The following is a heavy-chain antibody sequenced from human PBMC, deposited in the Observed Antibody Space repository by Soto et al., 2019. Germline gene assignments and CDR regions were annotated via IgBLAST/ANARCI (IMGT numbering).Heavy chain of an antibody. CDR3: AREPATAKPEGVDF. V-gene: IGHV1-2*02. CDR2: INPNSGGT. J-gene: IGHJ4*02. D-gene: IGHD1-1*01. Sequence: ASVRVSCKXSGYTFSDYYIHLVRQAPGQGLEWMGWINPNSGGTKYAPKFQGGVTMTRDTSITTAYMELSRLRSGDTAVYYCAREPATAKPEGVDFWGQGTLVTVSS. CDR1: GYTFSDYY.